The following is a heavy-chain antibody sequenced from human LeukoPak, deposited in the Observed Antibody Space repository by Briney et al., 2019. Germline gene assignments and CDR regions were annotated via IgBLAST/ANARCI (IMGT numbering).Heavy chain of an antibody. J-gene: IGHJ5*02. CDR3: ARGDYGDYDRNWFDP. D-gene: IGHD4-17*01. V-gene: IGHV4-30-4*01. CDR1: GGSISSGDYY. CDR2: IYYSGST. Sequence: SQTLSLTCTVSGGSISSGDYYWSWIRQPLGKGLEWIGYIYYSGSTYYNPSLKSRVTISVDTSNNQFSLKLSSVTAADTAVYYCARGDYGDYDRNWFDPWGQGTLVTVSS.